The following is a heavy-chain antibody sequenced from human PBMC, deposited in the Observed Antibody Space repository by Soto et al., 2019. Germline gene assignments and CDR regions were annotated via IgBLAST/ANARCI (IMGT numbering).Heavy chain of an antibody. V-gene: IGHV1-2*04. Sequence: GASVKVSCKASGYTFTGYYMHWVRQAPGQGLEWMGWINPNSGGTNYAQKFQGWVTMTRDTSISTAYMELSRLRFDVTAVYYCARAPYGDYFGVDYWGQGTLVTVSS. CDR2: INPNSGGT. CDR1: GYTFTGYY. D-gene: IGHD4-17*01. J-gene: IGHJ4*02. CDR3: ARAPYGDYFGVDY.